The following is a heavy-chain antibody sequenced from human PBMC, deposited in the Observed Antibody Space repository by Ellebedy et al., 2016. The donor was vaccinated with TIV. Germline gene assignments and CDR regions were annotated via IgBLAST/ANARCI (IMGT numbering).Heavy chain of an antibody. J-gene: IGHJ4*02. V-gene: IGHV1-18*01. D-gene: IGHD3-10*01. Sequence: ASVKVSCXASGYTFTSYGISWVRQAPGQGLEWMGWISAYNGNTNYAQKLQGRVTMTTDTSTSTAYMELRSLRSDDTAVYYCARVIGLSGSYGQDYWGQGTLVTVSS. CDR3: ARVIGLSGSYGQDY. CDR2: ISAYNGNT. CDR1: GYTFTSYG.